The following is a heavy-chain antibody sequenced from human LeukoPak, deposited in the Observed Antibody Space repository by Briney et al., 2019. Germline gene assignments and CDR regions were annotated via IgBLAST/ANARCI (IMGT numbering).Heavy chain of an antibody. CDR2: INWNGGRT. CDR3: AREHYFYHMDG. Sequence: GGSLRLSCAASGFTFDDYGMTWVRQAPGKGLEWVSGINWNGGRTGYTDSVKGRFTISRDNAKNSLYLQMNSLRVEDTAVYYCAREHYFYHMDGWGEGTTVTVSS. CDR1: GFTFDDYG. J-gene: IGHJ6*03. V-gene: IGHV3-20*04.